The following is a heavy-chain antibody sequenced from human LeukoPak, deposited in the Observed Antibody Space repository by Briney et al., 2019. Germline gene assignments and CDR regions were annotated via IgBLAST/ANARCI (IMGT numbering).Heavy chain of an antibody. CDR3: AKDPRGYSNFDY. D-gene: IGHD4-11*01. J-gene: IGHJ4*02. V-gene: IGHV3-30*02. Sequence: GGSLRLSCAASGFTFSSYGMHWVRQAPGKGLEWVAFIRYDGSNKYYADSVKGRFTISRDNSKNTLYLQMDSLRAEDTAVYYCAKDPRGYSNFDYWGQGTLVTVSS. CDR1: GFTFSSYG. CDR2: IRYDGSNK.